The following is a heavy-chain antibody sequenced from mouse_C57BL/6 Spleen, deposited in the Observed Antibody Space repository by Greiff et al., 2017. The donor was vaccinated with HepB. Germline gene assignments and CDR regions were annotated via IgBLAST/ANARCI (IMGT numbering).Heavy chain of an antibody. J-gene: IGHJ4*01. CDR2: INPGSGGT. CDR1: GYAFTNYL. D-gene: IGHD2-5*01. CDR3: ARDGVSNPYAMDY. V-gene: IGHV1-54*01. Sequence: QVQLKESGAELVRPGTSVKVSCKASGYAFTNYLIEWVKQRPGQGLEWIGVINPGSGGTNYNEKFKGKATLTADKSSSTAYMQLSSLISEDSAVYFCARDGVSNPYAMDYWGQGTSVTVSS.